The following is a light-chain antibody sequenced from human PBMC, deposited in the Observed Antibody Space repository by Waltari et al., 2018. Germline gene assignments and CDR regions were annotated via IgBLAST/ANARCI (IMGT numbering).Light chain of an antibody. CDR1: NSNIGKNF. CDR2: RDD. CDR3: AAWDDSLSGQVL. Sequence: QSVLTQPPSASGTPGQRVTISCSGSNSNIGKNFVYWYQQLPGTAPKLIIYRDDQRPWGVPDRFSGSKSGTSASLAISGLRSEDEADYYCAAWDDSLSGQVLFGGGTKLTVL. J-gene: IGLJ3*02. V-gene: IGLV1-47*01.